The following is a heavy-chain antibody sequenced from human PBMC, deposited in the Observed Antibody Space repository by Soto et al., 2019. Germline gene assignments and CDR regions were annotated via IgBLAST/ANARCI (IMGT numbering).Heavy chain of an antibody. CDR3: ARDTYGDYGWVDY. J-gene: IGHJ4*02. CDR1: GYTITDYY. Sequence: GASVKVSCKASGYTITDYYMHWVRQAPGQGLEWMGWINPNSGGTNYAQKFQGRVTMTRDTSISTAYMELSRLRSDDTAVYYCARDTYGDYGWVDYWGQGTLVTVSS. CDR2: INPNSGGT. V-gene: IGHV1-2*02. D-gene: IGHD4-17*01.